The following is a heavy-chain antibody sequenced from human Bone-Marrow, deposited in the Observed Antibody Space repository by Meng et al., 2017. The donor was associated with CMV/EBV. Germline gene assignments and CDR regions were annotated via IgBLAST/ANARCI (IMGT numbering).Heavy chain of an antibody. CDR2: IGTAGDT. D-gene: IGHD2-2*01. J-gene: IGHJ5*02. Sequence: GESLKISCAACGFTFSSYDMHWVRQATGKGLEWVSAIGTAGDTYYPGSVKGQFTISRENAKNSLYLQMNSLRAEDTAVYYCARDIRGYCSSTSCYWFDPWGQGTLVPVSS. CDR3: ARDIRGYCSSTSCYWFDP. V-gene: IGHV3-13*03. CDR1: GFTFSSYD.